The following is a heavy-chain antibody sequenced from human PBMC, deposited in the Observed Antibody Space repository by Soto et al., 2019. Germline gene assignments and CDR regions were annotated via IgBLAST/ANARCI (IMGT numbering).Heavy chain of an antibody. V-gene: IGHV4-31*03. J-gene: IGHJ6*02. Sequence: PSETLSLTCTVSGGSIGSGGYYWSWIRQHPGKGLEWIGYIYYSGSTYYNPSLKSRVTISVDTSKNQFSLKLSSVTAADTAVYYCASSTPRIYYYYGMDVWGQGTTVTVSS. CDR3: ASSTPRIYYYYGMDV. CDR1: GGSIGSGGYY. CDR2: IYYSGST. D-gene: IGHD2-2*01.